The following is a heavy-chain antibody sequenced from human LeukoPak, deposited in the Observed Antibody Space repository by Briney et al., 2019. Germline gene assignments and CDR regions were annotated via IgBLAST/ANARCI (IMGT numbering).Heavy chain of an antibody. Sequence: ASVKVSCKASGYTFTCYYMHWVRQAPGQGLEWMGWINPNSGGTNYAQKFQGRVTMTRDTSISTAYMELSRLRSDDTAVYYCARDPEYSSSKCYGCYYYGMDVWGQGTTVTVSS. CDR1: GYTFTCYY. V-gene: IGHV1-2*02. CDR3: ARDPEYSSSKCYGCYYYGMDV. D-gene: IGHD6-6*01. CDR2: INPNSGGT. J-gene: IGHJ6*02.